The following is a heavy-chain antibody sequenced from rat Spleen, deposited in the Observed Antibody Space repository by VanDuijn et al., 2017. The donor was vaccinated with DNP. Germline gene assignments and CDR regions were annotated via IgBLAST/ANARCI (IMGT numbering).Heavy chain of an antibody. CDR1: GFTFSDYA. CDR2: IGSDGYAP. Sequence: EVQLVESGGGLVQPGRSLTLSCAASGFTFSDYAMAWVRQAPTRGLEWVAYIGSDGYAPYYGVSVKGRFTISRDNAKSTLYLQMNSLRSEDMATYYCVRHDGTGPYYAMDVWGQGTSVTVSS. D-gene: IGHD1-12*02. CDR3: VRHDGTGPYYAMDV. V-gene: IGHV5-22*01. J-gene: IGHJ4*01.